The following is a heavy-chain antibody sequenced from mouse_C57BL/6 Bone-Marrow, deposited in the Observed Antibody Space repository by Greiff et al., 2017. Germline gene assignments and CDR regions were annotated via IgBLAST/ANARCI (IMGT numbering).Heavy chain of an antibody. V-gene: IGHV1-81*01. CDR2: IYPRSGNT. Sequence: QVQLQQSGAELARPGASVKLSCKASGYTFTSYGISWVKQRTGQGLEWIGEIYPRSGNTYSNEKFKGKATLTADKSSSTAYMELRSLTSEDSAVYFCARKEDGYYPAWFAYWGQGTLVTVSA. D-gene: IGHD2-3*01. CDR1: GYTFTSYG. CDR3: ARKEDGYYPAWFAY. J-gene: IGHJ3*01.